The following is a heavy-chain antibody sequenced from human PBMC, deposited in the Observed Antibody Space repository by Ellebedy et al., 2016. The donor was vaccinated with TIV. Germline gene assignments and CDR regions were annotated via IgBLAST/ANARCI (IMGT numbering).Heavy chain of an antibody. CDR2: ISYDGSNK. CDR3: ARKHGAIFGVVNYMDV. V-gene: IGHV3-30-3*01. D-gene: IGHD3-3*01. J-gene: IGHJ6*03. CDR1: GFTFSSYA. Sequence: GESLKISXAASGFTFSSYAMHWVRQAPGKGLEWVAVISYDGSNKYYADSVKGRFTISRDNSKNTLYLQMNSLRAEDTAVYYCARKHGAIFGVVNYMDVWGKGTTVTVSS.